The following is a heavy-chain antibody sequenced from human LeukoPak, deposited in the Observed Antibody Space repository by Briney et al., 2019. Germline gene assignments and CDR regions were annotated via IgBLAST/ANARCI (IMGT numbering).Heavy chain of an antibody. CDR3: AKEGSCCSNNWFDP. CDR1: GFTFSTYA. V-gene: IGHV3-23*01. D-gene: IGHD2-15*01. CDR2: ISGSGDST. J-gene: IGHJ5*02. Sequence: GGSLRLSCAASGFTFSTYAVNWVRQAPGKGLEWVSTISGSGDSTYYADSVKGRFTISRDNSKNTLYLQMNSLRAEDTAVYYCAKEGSCCSNNWFDPWGQGTLVTVSS.